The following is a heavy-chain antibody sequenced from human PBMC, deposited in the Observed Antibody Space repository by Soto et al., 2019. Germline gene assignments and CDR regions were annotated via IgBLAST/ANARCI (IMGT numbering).Heavy chain of an antibody. Sequence: PSETLSLTCTVSGGSISSYYGSWIRQPPGKGLEWIGYIYYSGSTNYNPSLKSRVTISVDTSKNQFSLKLSSVTAADTAVYYCARLGGFPDIDYYHHYRLAVCGQGTTVPVSS. CDR3: ARLGGFPDIDYYHHYRLAV. CDR2: IYYSGST. V-gene: IGHV4-59*01. J-gene: IGHJ6*02. CDR1: GGSISSYY. D-gene: IGHD3-16*01.